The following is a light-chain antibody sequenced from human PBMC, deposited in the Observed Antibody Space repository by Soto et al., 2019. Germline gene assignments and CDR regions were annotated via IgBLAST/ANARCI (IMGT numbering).Light chain of an antibody. Sequence: QSALTQPASVSGSPGQSITISCTGTSSDVGDYIFVSWYQQHPGKAPKLMIYDIINRPSGVSNRFSGSKSGNTASLTISGLQAEDEADYYCVSFTTSRSYVFGTGTKLTVL. J-gene: IGLJ1*01. V-gene: IGLV2-14*03. CDR2: DII. CDR3: VSFTTSRSYV. CDR1: SSDVGDYIF.